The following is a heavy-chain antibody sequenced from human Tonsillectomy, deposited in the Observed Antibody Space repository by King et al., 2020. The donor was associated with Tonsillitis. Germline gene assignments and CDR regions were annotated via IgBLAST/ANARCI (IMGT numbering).Heavy chain of an antibody. D-gene: IGHD2-2*01. Sequence: QLVQSGAEVKKPGSPVKVSCKASGGSFSSYGISWVRQAPGQGLEWMGGIIPIFGTANYAQKFQGRVTITADESTSTVYMELSSLRSEDTAAYYCAGGAAVVTQRGFRSSESWQSYHYYGLDVWGQGTTVSVSS. CDR2: IIPIFGTA. V-gene: IGHV1-69*01. J-gene: IGHJ6*02. CDR1: GGSFSSYG. CDR3: AGGAAVVTQRGFRSSESWQSYHYYGLDV.